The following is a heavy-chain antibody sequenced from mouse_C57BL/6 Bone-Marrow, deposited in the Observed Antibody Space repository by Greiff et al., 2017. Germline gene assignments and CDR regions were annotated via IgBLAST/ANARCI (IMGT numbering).Heavy chain of an antibody. V-gene: IGHV2-5*01. J-gene: IGHJ1*01. CDR2: IWRGGST. Sequence: QVQLQQSGPGLVQPSQSLSITCTVSGFSLTSYGVHWVRQSPGTGLEWLGVIWRGGSTDYNAAFMSRLSITKDNSKSQVFFKMNSLQGDDTAIYYCAKNGYYYGADWYFDVLGAGTTVTVSS. CDR1: GFSLTSYG. CDR3: AKNGYYYGADWYFDV. D-gene: IGHD1-1*01.